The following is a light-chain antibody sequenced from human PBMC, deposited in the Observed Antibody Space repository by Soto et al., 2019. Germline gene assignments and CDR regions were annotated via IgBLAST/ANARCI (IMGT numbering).Light chain of an antibody. J-gene: IGLJ1*01. V-gene: IGLV2-14*01. CDR3: FSVTTTSTHV. Sequence: QSALTQPASLSGSPGQSITISCTGTSSDIGAYDDFSWFQQHPGKAPKLMISEVNNRPSGVSNRFSGSKSGNTSYLTISGLQVEDEDEYFCFSVTTTSTHVFGTGTKLTVL. CDR1: SSDIGAYDD. CDR2: EVN.